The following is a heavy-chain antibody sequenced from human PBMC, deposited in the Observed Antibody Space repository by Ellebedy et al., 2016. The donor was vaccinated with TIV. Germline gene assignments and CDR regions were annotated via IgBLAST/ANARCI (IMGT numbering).Heavy chain of an antibody. Sequence: GESLKISCAASGFTFSSYWMNWVRQAPGKGLEWVAIIKQDGSNKYYADSVKGRFTISRDSSKNTLYLQMNSLRAEDTAVYYCAKDAREMARISWEYDYWGQGTLVTVSS. D-gene: IGHD5-24*01. CDR3: AKDAREMARISWEYDY. V-gene: IGHV3-30*18. J-gene: IGHJ4*02. CDR2: IKQDGSNK. CDR1: GFTFSSYW.